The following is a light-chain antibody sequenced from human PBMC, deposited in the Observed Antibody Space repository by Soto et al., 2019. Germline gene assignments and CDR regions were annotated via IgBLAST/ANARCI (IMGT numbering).Light chain of an antibody. Sequence: DIQMTQSPSTLSASVGDRVTITCRASQSISVWLAWYQQKAGKAPNLLIYKASRLESGVPSRFSGSGSETEVTLTISGLQPGDSATYYCQQYNSYSPTLGQGTKVDIK. V-gene: IGKV1-5*03. CDR2: KAS. CDR3: QQYNSYSPT. J-gene: IGKJ1*01. CDR1: QSISVW.